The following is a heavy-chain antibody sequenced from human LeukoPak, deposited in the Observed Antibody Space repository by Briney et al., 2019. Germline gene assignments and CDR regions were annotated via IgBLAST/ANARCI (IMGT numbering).Heavy chain of an antibody. Sequence: GGSLRLSCAASGFALDDYVMHWVRQAPGKGLEWVSLISADGAKTFYADSVKDRFTISRDNTRNFLYLQMNSLRTDDTALYFCAREGVQWLVLMSYYYGMDVWGQGTTVTVSS. J-gene: IGHJ6*02. V-gene: IGHV3-43*02. CDR3: AREGVQWLVLMSYYYGMDV. CDR1: GFALDDYV. D-gene: IGHD6-19*01. CDR2: ISADGAKT.